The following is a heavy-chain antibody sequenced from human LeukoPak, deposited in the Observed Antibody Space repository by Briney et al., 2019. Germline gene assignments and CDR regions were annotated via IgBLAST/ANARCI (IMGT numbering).Heavy chain of an antibody. V-gene: IGHV4-59*01. CDR1: GGSISGYY. CDR2: IYYSGST. CDR3: ARARSDYGSGSGFDY. J-gene: IGHJ4*02. D-gene: IGHD3-10*01. Sequence: SETLSLTCTVSGGSISGYYYNWIRQPPGKGLEWIGYIYYSGSTNYNPSLKSRVTISVDTSKNQFSLKLSSVTAADTAVYYCARARSDYGSGSGFDYWGQGTLVTVSS.